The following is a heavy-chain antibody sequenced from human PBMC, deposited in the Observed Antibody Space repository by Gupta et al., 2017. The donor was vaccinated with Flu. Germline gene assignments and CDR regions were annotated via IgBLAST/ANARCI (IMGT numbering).Heavy chain of an antibody. Sequence: VRQAPGKGLEWVAVIWYDGSNKYYADSVKGRFTISRDNSKNTLYLQMNSLRAEDTAVYYCARDDRFTVDYWGQGTLVTVSS. D-gene: IGHD3-16*02. J-gene: IGHJ4*02. V-gene: IGHV3-33*01. CDR3: ARDDRFTVDY. CDR2: IWYDGSNK.